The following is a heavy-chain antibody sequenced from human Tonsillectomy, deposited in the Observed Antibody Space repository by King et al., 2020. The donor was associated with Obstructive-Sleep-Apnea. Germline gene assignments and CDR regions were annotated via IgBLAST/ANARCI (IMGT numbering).Heavy chain of an antibody. CDR2: ISYDGSNK. V-gene: IGHV3-30*04. CDR3: ARVSYDSGSYYFDY. D-gene: IGHD3-10*01. J-gene: IGHJ4*02. Sequence: VQLVESGGGVVQPGRSLRLSCAASGFTFTSCAMHWVRQAPGKGLEWVALISYDGSNKYYADSVKGRFTISRDNSKNTLYLQMNSLRAEDTAVYYCARVSYDSGSYYFDYWGQGTLVTVSS. CDR1: GFTFTSCA.